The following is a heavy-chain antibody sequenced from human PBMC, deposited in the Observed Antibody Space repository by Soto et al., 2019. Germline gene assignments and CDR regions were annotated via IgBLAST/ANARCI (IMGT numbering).Heavy chain of an antibody. V-gene: IGHV4-39*07. D-gene: IGHD2-2*01. J-gene: IGHJ5*02. CDR1: GDSMTSSSYY. Sequence: PSETLSLTCTVSGDSMTSSSYYWGWIRQPPGKGLEWIGEINHSGSTNYNPSLKSRVTTSVDTSKNQFFLKLYSVTAADTAVYYCARGSFCSYTSCSQPYNCFDPWGQGTLVTVSS. CDR3: ARGSFCSYTSCSQPYNCFDP. CDR2: INHSGST.